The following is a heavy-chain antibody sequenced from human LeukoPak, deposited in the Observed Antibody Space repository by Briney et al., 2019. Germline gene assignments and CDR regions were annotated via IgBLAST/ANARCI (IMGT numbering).Heavy chain of an antibody. CDR2: IYSGGST. V-gene: IGHV3-53*01. CDR3: TTMGLPYYFDY. J-gene: IGHJ4*02. D-gene: IGHD3-10*01. CDR1: GFTVSSNY. Sequence: GGSLRLSCAASGFTVSSNYMSWVRRAPGKGLEWVSVIYSGGSTYYADSVKGRFTISRDNSKNTLYLQMNSLRAEDTAVYYCTTMGLPYYFDYWGQGTLVTVSS.